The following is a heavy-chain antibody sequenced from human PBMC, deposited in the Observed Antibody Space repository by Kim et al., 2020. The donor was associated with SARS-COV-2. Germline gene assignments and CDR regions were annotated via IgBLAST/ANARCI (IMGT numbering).Heavy chain of an antibody. J-gene: IGHJ4*02. CDR3: AKVTVRGTTIDY. D-gene: IGHD1-1*01. V-gene: IGHV3-23*01. Sequence: YYADSVKGRFTISRDNSKNTLYLQMNSLRAEDTAVYYCAKVTVRGTTIDYWGQGTLVTVSS.